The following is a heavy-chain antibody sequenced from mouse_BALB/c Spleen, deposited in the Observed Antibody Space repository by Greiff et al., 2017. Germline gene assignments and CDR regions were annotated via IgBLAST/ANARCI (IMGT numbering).Heavy chain of an antibody. V-gene: IGHV5-6*01. Sequence: EVKVVESGGDLVKPGGSLKLSCAASGFTFSSYGMSWVRQTPDKRLEWVATISSGGSYTYYPDSVKGRFTISRDNAKNTLYLQMSSLKSEDTAMYYCARTPYFDYWGQGTTLTVSS. CDR2: ISSGGSYT. CDR1: GFTFSSYG. CDR3: ARTPYFDY. J-gene: IGHJ2*01.